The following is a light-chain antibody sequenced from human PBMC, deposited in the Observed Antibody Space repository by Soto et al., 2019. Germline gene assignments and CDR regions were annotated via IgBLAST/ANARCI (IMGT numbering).Light chain of an antibody. CDR2: GAS. CDR3: QQYNNWPIT. Sequence: IVMTQSPATLSVSPWETASLSGRASQSAGNFLAWYQQKPGQAPRLLIYGASSRATGIPDRFSGSGSGTEFTLTISSLQSEDFAVYYCQQYNNWPITFGQGTRLEIK. J-gene: IGKJ5*01. V-gene: IGKV3D-15*01. CDR1: QSAGNF.